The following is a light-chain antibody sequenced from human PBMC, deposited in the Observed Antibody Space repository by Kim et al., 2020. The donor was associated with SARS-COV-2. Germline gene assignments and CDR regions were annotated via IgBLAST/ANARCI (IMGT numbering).Light chain of an antibody. Sequence: EIIMTQSPATLSLSPGERATLSCRASQSINNNLAWYQQKPGQAPRLLIHGASTRATGIPASVRGSGSGTEFTLTISSLQSEDFAVYYCQQYHNWPRTFGPGSKLDI. V-gene: IGKV3-15*01. CDR2: GAS. CDR3: QQYHNWPRT. J-gene: IGKJ1*01. CDR1: QSINNN.